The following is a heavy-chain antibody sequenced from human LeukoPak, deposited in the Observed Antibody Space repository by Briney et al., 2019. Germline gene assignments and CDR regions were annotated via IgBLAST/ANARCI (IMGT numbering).Heavy chain of an antibody. CDR1: GGSISSGDYY. Sequence: PSETLSLTCTVSGGSISSGDYYWSWIRQPPGKGLEWIGYIYYSGSTYYNPSLKSRVTISVDTSKNQFSLKLSSVTAADTAVYYCARSATYYDFWSGYNWFDPWGQGTLVTVSS. D-gene: IGHD3-3*01. CDR3: ARSATYYDFWSGYNWFDP. CDR2: IYYSGST. V-gene: IGHV4-30-4*01. J-gene: IGHJ5*02.